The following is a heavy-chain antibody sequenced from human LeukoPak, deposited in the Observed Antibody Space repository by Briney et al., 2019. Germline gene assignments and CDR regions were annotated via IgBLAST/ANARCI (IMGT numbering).Heavy chain of an antibody. CDR1: GGSISTSGYS. V-gene: IGHV4-39*01. CDR3: VRRSTTGTTHYYFDY. D-gene: IGHD1-1*01. J-gene: IGHJ4*02. CDR2: VLSGGST. Sequence: SETLSLTCTVSGGSISTSGYSWGWIRQPPGKGLEWIGIVLSGGSTQYTPSLMSRVTISADTSKNQFSLKLSSVAVADRAVYYCVRRSTTGTTHYYFDYGGQGSLVTVSS.